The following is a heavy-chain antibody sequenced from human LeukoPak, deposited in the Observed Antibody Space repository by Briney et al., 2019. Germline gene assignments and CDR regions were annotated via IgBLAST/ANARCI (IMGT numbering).Heavy chain of an antibody. V-gene: IGHV3-43D*03. CDR1: GFTFDDYA. CDR3: AKDKGIAAAGMHYYYGMDV. Sequence: GGSLRLSCAASGFTFDDYAMHWVRQAPGKGLEWVSLISWDGGSTYYADSVKGRFTISRDNSKNSLYLQMNSLRAEDTALYYCAKDKGIAAAGMHYYYGMDVWGQGTTVTVSS. D-gene: IGHD6-13*01. CDR2: ISWDGGST. J-gene: IGHJ6*02.